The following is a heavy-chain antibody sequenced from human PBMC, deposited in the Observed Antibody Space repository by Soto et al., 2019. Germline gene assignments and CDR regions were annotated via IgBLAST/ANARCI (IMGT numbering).Heavy chain of an antibody. J-gene: IGHJ2*01. Sequence: QVQLVQSGAEVKKPGSSVKVSCKASGGTFSSYTMSWVRQAPGQGLEWMGRIIPILGIANYAQKFQGRVTITADKSTSTAYMELSSLRSEDTAVYYCARAGKIAVAGSFDLWGRGTLVTVSS. V-gene: IGHV1-69*02. CDR3: ARAGKIAVAGSFDL. CDR1: GGTFSSYT. CDR2: IIPILGIA. D-gene: IGHD6-19*01.